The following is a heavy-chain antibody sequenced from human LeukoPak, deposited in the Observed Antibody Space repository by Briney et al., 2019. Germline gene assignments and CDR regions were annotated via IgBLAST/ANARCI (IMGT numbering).Heavy chain of an antibody. J-gene: IGHJ4*02. CDR3: ARQGYSYGYGFDY. D-gene: IGHD5-18*01. CDR2: IYYSGST. V-gene: IGHV4-59*08. Sequence: SETPSLTCTVSGGSVSSYYWSWIRQPPGKGLEWIGYIYYSGSTNYNPSLKGRVTISVDTSKNQFSLKLSSVTAADTAVYYCARQGYSYGYGFDYWGQGTLVTVSS. CDR1: GGSVSSYY.